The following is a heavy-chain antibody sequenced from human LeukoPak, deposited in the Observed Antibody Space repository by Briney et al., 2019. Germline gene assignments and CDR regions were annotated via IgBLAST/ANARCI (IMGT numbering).Heavy chain of an antibody. CDR1: GITLSNYV. D-gene: IGHD3-22*01. V-gene: IGHV3-23*01. CDR3: AKRGVVIRVILVGFHKEAYYFDS. Sequence: GGSLRLSCAVSGITLSNYVMSWVRQAPGKGLEWVAGISDSGGSTKYADSVKGRFTISRDNSKNTLYLQMNSLRAEDTAVYFCAKRGVVIRVILVGFHKEAYYFDSWGRGALVTVSS. J-gene: IGHJ4*02. CDR2: ISDSGGST.